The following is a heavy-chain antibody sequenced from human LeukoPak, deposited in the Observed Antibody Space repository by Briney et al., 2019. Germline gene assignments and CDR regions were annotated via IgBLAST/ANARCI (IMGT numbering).Heavy chain of an antibody. Sequence: PRGSLRLSCVAAGFTSCQFAIHSGRQAPREGQWWGSAIWFDGSNTYYADTAKGRSTISRDNPKNTLSLQMHSLRDEDTAVYYCAREADCSGGSCYRGAFDIWGQGTMVTVSS. V-gene: IGHV3-33*01. CDR2: IWFDGSNT. CDR3: AREADCSGGSCYRGAFDI. D-gene: IGHD2-15*01. CDR1: GFTSCQFA. J-gene: IGHJ3*02.